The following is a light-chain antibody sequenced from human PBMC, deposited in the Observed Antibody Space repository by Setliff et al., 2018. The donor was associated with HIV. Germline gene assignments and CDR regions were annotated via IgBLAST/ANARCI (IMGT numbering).Light chain of an antibody. CDR3: CSYAGSLSYV. CDR1: SSDVGGYNY. V-gene: IGLV2-11*01. CDR2: DVS. J-gene: IGLJ1*01. Sequence: QSVLAQPRSVSGSPGQSVTISCTGTSSDVGGYNYVSWYQQHPGEAPKLMIYDVSKRPSGVPDRFSGSKSGNTASLTISGLQAEDEADYYCCSYAGSLSYVFGTGTKVTVL.